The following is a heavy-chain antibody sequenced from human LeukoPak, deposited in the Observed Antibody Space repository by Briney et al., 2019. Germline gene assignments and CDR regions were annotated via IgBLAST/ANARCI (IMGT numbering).Heavy chain of an antibody. J-gene: IGHJ4*02. CDR1: GYTSTTYW. Sequence: GESLKISCRGSGYTSTTYWIAWVRQMPGKGLEWMGIIYPSDSDTRYSPSFQGQVTISADKSISTAYLQWSSLKASDTAMYYCAGPRDSSSWHFDFWGQGTLVTVSS. D-gene: IGHD6-13*01. V-gene: IGHV5-51*01. CDR2: IYPSDSDT. CDR3: AGPRDSSSWHFDF.